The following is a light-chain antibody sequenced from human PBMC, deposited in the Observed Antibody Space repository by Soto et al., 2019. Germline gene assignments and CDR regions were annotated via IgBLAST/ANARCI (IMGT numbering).Light chain of an antibody. CDR2: GAS. V-gene: IGKV3-20*01. CDR1: QSVSSTY. CDR3: QQYGCSRWT. J-gene: IGKJ1*01. Sequence: EIVLTQSPGTLSLSPGERATLSCRASQSVSSTYLAWYQQKPGQAPRLLIYGASNRATGLPDRFSGSGSGTDFTLTISRLEPEDFAVYYCQQYGCSRWTFGQGTRVDI.